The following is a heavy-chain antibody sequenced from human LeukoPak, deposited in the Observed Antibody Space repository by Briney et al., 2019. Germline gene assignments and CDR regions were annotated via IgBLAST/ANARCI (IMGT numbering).Heavy chain of an antibody. CDR2: INPNSGGT. Sequence: ASVKVSCKASGYTFTDCYMHWVRQAPGQGLEWMGWINPNSGGTYYAQKFQGRVTMTRDTSISTAYMELSTMRSDDTAVYYCARESGFYASGSRFWGQGTLVIVSS. CDR3: ARESGFYASGSRF. J-gene: IGHJ4*02. CDR1: GYTFTDCY. D-gene: IGHD3-10*01. V-gene: IGHV1-2*02.